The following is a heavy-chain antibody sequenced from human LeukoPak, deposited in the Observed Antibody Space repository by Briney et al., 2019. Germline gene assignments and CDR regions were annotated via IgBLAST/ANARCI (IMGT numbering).Heavy chain of an antibody. Sequence: GGSLRLSCAASGFTFYSYSMNWVRQAPGKGLEWVSSISSSSDYIYYADSVKGRFTISRDNAKNSLYLQTNSLRAEDTAVYYCARDRIIYGDYGDTFDIWGQGTMVTVSS. D-gene: IGHD4-17*01. CDR1: GFTFYSYS. CDR2: ISSSSDYI. V-gene: IGHV3-21*01. J-gene: IGHJ3*02. CDR3: ARDRIIYGDYGDTFDI.